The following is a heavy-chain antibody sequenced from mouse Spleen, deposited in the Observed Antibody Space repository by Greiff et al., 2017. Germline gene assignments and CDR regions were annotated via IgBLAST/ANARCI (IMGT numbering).Heavy chain of an antibody. D-gene: IGHD2-14*01. CDR2: IDPANGNT. CDR3: ARSTIGTTGFAY. J-gene: IGHJ3*01. Sequence: EVKLQESGAELVKPGASVKLSCTASGFNIKDTYMHWVKQRPEQGLEWIGRIDPANGNTKYDPKFQGKATITADTSSNTAYLQLSSLTSEDTAVYYCARSTIGTTGFAYWGQGTLVTVSA. CDR1: GFNIKDTY. V-gene: IGHV14-3*02.